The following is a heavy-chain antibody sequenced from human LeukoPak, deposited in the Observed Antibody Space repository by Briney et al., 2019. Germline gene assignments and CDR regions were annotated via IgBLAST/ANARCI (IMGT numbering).Heavy chain of an antibody. CDR1: GFTFDNYA. Sequence: PGGSLRLSCAASGFTFDNYAMSWVRQAPGKGLEWVSGISDSGGNTYYAGSVKGRFTISRDNSKSTLYLQMNSLRADDTALYYCAGKSPGSALAFDYWGQGTPVTVSS. CDR2: ISDSGGNT. CDR3: AGKSPGSALAFDY. D-gene: IGHD1-1*01. V-gene: IGHV3-23*01. J-gene: IGHJ4*02.